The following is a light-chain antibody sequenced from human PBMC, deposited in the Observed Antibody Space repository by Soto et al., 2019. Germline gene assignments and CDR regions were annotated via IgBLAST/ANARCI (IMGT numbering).Light chain of an antibody. CDR3: QQRSNWPP. CDR1: QSVSSY. J-gene: IGKJ2*01. CDR2: DAS. V-gene: IGKV3-11*01. Sequence: EIVLTQSPATLSLSPGERATLSCRASQSVSSYLAWYQQKPGQAPRLLIYDASNRATGIPARFSGSGSGTDFPLTISLLEPEDFAVYYRQQRSNWPPFGQGTKLEIK.